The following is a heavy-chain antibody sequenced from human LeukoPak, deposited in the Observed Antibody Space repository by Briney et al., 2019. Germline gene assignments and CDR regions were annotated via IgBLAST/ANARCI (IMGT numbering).Heavy chain of an antibody. CDR3: ARGRTTVVTPLGPLDY. V-gene: IGHV3-23*01. Sequence: GGSLRLSCAASGFTFSSYAMSWVRQAPGKGLEGVSAISGSGGSTYYADSVKGRFTISRDNSKNTLYLQMNSLRAEDTAVYYCARGRTTVVTPLGPLDYWGQGTLVTVSS. CDR1: GFTFSSYA. D-gene: IGHD4-23*01. CDR2: ISGSGGST. J-gene: IGHJ4*02.